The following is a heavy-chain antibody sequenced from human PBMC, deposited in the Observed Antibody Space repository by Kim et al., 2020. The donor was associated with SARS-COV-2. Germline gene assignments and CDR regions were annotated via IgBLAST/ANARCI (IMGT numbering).Heavy chain of an antibody. CDR2: MNPNSGNT. CDR1: GYTFTSYD. Sequence: ASVKVSCKASGYTFTSYDINWVRQATGQGLEWMGWMNPNSGNTGYAQKFQGRVTMTRNTSISTAYMELSSLRSEDTAVYYCARSRYCSSTSCYRPWDWFDPWGQGTLVTVSS. J-gene: IGHJ5*02. D-gene: IGHD2-2*01. V-gene: IGHV1-8*01. CDR3: ARSRYCSSTSCYRPWDWFDP.